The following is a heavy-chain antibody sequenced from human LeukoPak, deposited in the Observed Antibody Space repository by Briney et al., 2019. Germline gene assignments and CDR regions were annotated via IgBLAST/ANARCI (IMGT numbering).Heavy chain of an antibody. CDR1: GYTLTELS. Sequence: ASVKVSCKVSGYTLTELSMHWVRQAPGKGLEWMGGFDPEDGETIYAQKFQGRVTMTEDTSTDTAYMELSSLRSEDTAVYYCATEPTYGDYSNYYYYYGMDVWSQGTTVTVSS. CDR2: FDPEDGET. V-gene: IGHV1-24*01. D-gene: IGHD4-17*01. CDR3: ATEPTYGDYSNYYYYYGMDV. J-gene: IGHJ6*02.